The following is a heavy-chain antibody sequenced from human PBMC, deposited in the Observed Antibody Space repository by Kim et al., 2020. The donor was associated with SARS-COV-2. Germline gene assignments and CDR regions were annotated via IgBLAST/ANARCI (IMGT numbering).Heavy chain of an antibody. CDR2: ISSSSYT. CDR1: GFTFSDYY. Sequence: GGSLRLSCAASGFTFSDYYMSWIRQAPGKGLEWVSYISSSSYTNYADSVKGRFTISRDNAKNSLYLQMNSLRAEDTAVYYCANGVGYGDYYFDYWGQATLVTVSS. D-gene: IGHD4-17*01. CDR3: ANGVGYGDYYFDY. V-gene: IGHV3-11*06. J-gene: IGHJ4*02.